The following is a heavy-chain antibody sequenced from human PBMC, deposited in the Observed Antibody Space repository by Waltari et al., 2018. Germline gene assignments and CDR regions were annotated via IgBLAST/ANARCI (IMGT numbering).Heavy chain of an antibody. D-gene: IGHD1-1*01. Sequence: QVQLVESGGGVVQPGGSLRLSCAASGFTFSSYVMHWVRQAPGKGWELVEFIRYDGSNQYYADSVNGLFTISRDTFTTTLYLQMNSLSAEDTAVYYCAKDKTRDWYFYLWGRGNLVNVSS. CDR1: GFTFSSYV. V-gene: IGHV3-30*02. CDR2: IRYDGSNQ. J-gene: IGHJ2*01. CDR3: AKDKTRDWYFYL.